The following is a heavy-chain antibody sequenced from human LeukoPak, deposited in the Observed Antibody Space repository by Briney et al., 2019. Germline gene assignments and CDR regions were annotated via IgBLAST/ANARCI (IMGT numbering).Heavy chain of an antibody. V-gene: IGHV4-34*01. CDR2: INHSGST. CDR1: GGSFSGYY. D-gene: IGHD3-10*01. Sequence: SETLSLTCAVYGGSFSGYYLSWIRQPPGKGLEWIGEINHSGSTNYNPSLKSRVTISVDTSKNQFSLKLSSATAADTAVYYCARGRITMVRGVIISRWFDPWGQGTLVTVSS. CDR3: ARGRITMVRGVIISRWFDP. J-gene: IGHJ5*02.